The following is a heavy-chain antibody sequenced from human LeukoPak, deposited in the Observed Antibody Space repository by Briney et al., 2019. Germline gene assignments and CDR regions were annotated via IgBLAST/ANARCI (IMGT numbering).Heavy chain of an antibody. J-gene: IGHJ4*02. CDR3: ARVPGVTRYFDY. CDR1: GFTFSSYS. CDR2: ISSSSSYI. Sequence: GGSLRLSCAASGFTFSSYSMNWVRQAPGKGLEWVSSISSSSSYIYYADSVKGRFTISRDNAKNSLYLQMNSLRAEDAAVYYCARVPGVTRYFDYWGQGNLVTVSS. V-gene: IGHV3-21*01. D-gene: IGHD4-23*01.